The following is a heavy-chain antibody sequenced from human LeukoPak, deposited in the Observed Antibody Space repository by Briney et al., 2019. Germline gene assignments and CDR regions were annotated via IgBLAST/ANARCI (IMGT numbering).Heavy chain of an antibody. CDR1: RFTFNTCG. Sequence: GGSLRLSCAASRFTFNTCGMHWVRQALGKGLEWVAFIRYGGRNQYYADSVKGRFTISRDNSKNTLNLQMNSLRVEDTAVYYCAKSRPPYDSSGYFDYWGRGTLVTVSS. V-gene: IGHV3-30*02. J-gene: IGHJ4*02. D-gene: IGHD3-22*01. CDR3: AKSRPPYDSSGYFDY. CDR2: IRYGGRNQ.